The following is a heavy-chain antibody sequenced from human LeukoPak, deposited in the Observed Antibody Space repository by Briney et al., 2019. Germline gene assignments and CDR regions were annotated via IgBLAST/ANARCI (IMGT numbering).Heavy chain of an antibody. CDR3: ARGGNPNWFDP. CDR2: IYSGGST. V-gene: IGHV3-53*01. J-gene: IGHJ5*02. CDR1: EFTVSNNY. Sequence: GGSLRLSCAASEFTVSNNYMSWVRQAPGKGLEWVSVIYSGGSTDYADSVKGRFTISRDNSKNTLYLQMNSLRAEDTAVYYCARGGNPNWFDPWGQGTLVTVSS. D-gene: IGHD1-26*01.